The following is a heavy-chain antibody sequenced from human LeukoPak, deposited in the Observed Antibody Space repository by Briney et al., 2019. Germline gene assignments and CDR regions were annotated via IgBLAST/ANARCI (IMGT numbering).Heavy chain of an antibody. V-gene: IGHV1-69*06. CDR3: ARMVPHNTYFDY. D-gene: IGHD6-13*01. J-gene: IGHJ4*02. CDR1: GGTFSSYA. CDR2: IIPIFGTA. Sequence: SVKVSCKASGGTFSSYAISWVRQAPGQGLEWMGGIIPIFGTANYAQKFQGRVTITADKSTSTAYMELSSLRSEDTAVYYCARMVPHNTYFDYWGQGTLVTVSS.